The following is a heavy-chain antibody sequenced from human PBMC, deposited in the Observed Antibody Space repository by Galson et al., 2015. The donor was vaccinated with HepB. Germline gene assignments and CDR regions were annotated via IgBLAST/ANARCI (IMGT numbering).Heavy chain of an antibody. D-gene: IGHD2-21*01. Sequence: SLRLSCAASGFRFDFYDINWVRQAPGKGLEWVSGITNSGSRSYYADPGKGRFTISRDNSKNTVFLQMSSLRAEDTAIYYCAKGAYMSPNSLYGMDAWGKGTTVIVAS. CDR2: ITNSGSRS. CDR1: GFRFDFYD. V-gene: IGHV3-23*05. J-gene: IGHJ6*04. CDR3: AKGAYMSPNSLYGMDA.